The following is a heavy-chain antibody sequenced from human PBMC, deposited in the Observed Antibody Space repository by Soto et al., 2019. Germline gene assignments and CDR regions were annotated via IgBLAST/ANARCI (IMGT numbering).Heavy chain of an antibody. CDR3: ARARPGGYCSGGSCYTPEAYWYFDL. CDR2: ISSSGSTI. D-gene: IGHD2-15*01. CDR1: GFTFSDYY. V-gene: IGHV3-11*01. Sequence: QVQLVESGGGLVKPGGSLRLSCAASGFTFSDYYMSWIRQAPGKGLEWVSYISSSGSTIYYADSVKGRFTISRDNAKNSRYLQMSSLRAEDTAVYYCARARPGGYCSGGSCYTPEAYWYFDLWGRGTLVTVSS. J-gene: IGHJ2*01.